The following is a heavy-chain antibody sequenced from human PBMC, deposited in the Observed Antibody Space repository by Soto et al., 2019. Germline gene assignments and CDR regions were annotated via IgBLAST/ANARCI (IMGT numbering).Heavy chain of an antibody. CDR3: ARDLRPDSYYDFCGGP. J-gene: IGHJ5*02. CDR1: GFTFSSYA. D-gene: IGHD3-3*01. Sequence: PGESLKISCAASGFTFSSYAMHWVRQAPGKRLEWVAVISYDGSNKYYADSVKGRFTISRDNSKNTLYLQMNSLRAEDTAVYYCARDLRPDSYYDFCGGPWG. V-gene: IGHV3-30-3*01. CDR2: ISYDGSNK.